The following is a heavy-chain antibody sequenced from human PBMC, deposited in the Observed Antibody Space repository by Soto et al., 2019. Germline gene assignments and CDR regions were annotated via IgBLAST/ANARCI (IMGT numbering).Heavy chain of an antibody. V-gene: IGHV1-18*01. CDR3: ARDRDSSGSLSGY. CDR1: GYTFISYG. D-gene: IGHD3-22*01. Sequence: ASVKVSCKASGYTFISYGITWVRQAPGQGLEWMGWISTYNGNTNYAKKFQGRVSMTADTSTSTVYMELRSLRSDDTAVYYCARDRDSSGSLSGYWGQGTLVTVSS. CDR2: ISTYNGNT. J-gene: IGHJ4*02.